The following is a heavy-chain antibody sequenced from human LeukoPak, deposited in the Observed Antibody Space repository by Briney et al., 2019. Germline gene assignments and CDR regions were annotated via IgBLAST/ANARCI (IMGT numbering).Heavy chain of an antibody. CDR1: GFTFSSYA. Sequence: QPGGSLRLSCAASGFTFSSYAMSWVRQAPGKGLEWVSAISGSGGSTYSADSVKGRFTISRDNSKNTLYLQMNSLRAGDTAVYYCAKFYCSSTSCYLGYWGQGTLVTVSS. J-gene: IGHJ4*02. D-gene: IGHD2-2*01. CDR3: AKFYCSSTSCYLGY. V-gene: IGHV3-23*01. CDR2: ISGSGGST.